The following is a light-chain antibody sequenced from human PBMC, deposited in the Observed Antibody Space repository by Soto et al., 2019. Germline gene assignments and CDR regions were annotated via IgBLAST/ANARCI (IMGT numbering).Light chain of an antibody. J-gene: IGKJ1*01. CDR1: QSISSY. CDR2: DAS. CDR3: QQYNSYSRK. V-gene: IGKV1-5*01. Sequence: DIQMTQSPCSLSASVGDRVTITCRASQSISSYLNWYQQKPGKAPKLLIYDASSLESGVPSRFSGSGSGTEFTLTISSLQPDDFATYYCQQYNSYSRKFGQGTKVDI.